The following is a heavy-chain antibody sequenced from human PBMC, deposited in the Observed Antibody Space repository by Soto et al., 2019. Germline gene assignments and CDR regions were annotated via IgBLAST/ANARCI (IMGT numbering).Heavy chain of an antibody. D-gene: IGHD3-16*01. J-gene: IGHJ4*02. CDR1: GGTFSSYA. Sequence: QVQLVQSGAEVKKPGSSVKVSCKASGGTFSSYAISWVRQAPGQGLEWMGGIIPLFGTANSAQKFQGRVTVTADESTGTAYMELSSLRSEDTAVYDCAGFGTAPGVHWGQGTLVTVAS. CDR3: AGFGTAPGVH. V-gene: IGHV1-69*01. CDR2: IIPLFGTA.